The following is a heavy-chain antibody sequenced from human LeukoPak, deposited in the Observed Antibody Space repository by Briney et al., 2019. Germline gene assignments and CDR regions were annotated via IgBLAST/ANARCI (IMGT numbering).Heavy chain of an antibody. D-gene: IGHD6-13*01. J-gene: IGHJ5*02. CDR2: IYYSGST. CDR3: ARIAAAGSGLGFDP. Sequence: PSETLSLTCTVSGGSISSGGYYWSWIRQHPGKGLEWIGYIYYSGSTNYNPSLKSRVTISVDTSKNQFSLKLSSVTAADTAVYYCARIAAAGSGLGFDPWGQGTLVTVSS. CDR1: GGSISSGGYY. V-gene: IGHV4-61*08.